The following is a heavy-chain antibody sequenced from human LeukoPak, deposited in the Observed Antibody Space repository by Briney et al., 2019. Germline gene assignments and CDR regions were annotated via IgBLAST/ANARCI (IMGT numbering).Heavy chain of an antibody. J-gene: IGHJ6*03. CDR3: AKSWGSTRPYYNYMDV. CDR1: GITFSNYA. CDR2: IGYRGGSI. D-gene: IGHD1-26*01. V-gene: IGHV3-23*01. Sequence: GGSLRLSCAASGITFSNYAMSWVRQAPGKGLEWVSIIGYRGGSIYYAHSVKGRFTISRDNSKNTLSLQMNGLRPEDTAVYYCAKSWGSTRPYYNYMDVWGKGTTVTVSS.